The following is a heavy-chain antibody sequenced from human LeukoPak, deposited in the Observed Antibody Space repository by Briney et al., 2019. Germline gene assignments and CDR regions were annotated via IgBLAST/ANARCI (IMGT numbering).Heavy chain of an antibody. J-gene: IGHJ4*02. Sequence: GGSLRLSCAVSGLTLSNVWMNWVRQAPGKGLEWVGRIKSKTAGGTTDFAAPVKGRFTISRDDSKNTLYLQMNSPTSEDSAVYYCAQGSGQYYEYWGQGTLVTVSS. D-gene: IGHD3-22*01. CDR1: GLTLSNVW. V-gene: IGHV3-15*07. CDR2: IKSKTAGGTT. CDR3: AQGSGQYYEY.